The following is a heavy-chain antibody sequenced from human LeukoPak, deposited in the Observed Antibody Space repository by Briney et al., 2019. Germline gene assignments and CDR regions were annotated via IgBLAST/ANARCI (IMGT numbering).Heavy chain of an antibody. CDR3: ASGDCSGGSCYLLDP. CDR2: ISYDGSNK. CDR1: GFTFSSYA. V-gene: IGHV3-30*04. D-gene: IGHD2-15*01. Sequence: GGSLRLSCAASGFTFSSYAMHGVRQAPGKGLEWVAVISYDGSNKYYADSVKGRFTISRDNSKNTLYLQMNSLRAEDTAVYYCASGDCSGGSCYLLDPWGQGTLVTVSS. J-gene: IGHJ5*02.